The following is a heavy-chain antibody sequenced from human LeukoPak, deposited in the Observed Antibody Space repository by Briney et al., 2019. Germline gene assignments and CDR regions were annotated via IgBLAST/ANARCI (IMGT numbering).Heavy chain of an antibody. J-gene: IGHJ4*02. Sequence: NPSETLSLTGTVSGGSISSSSYYWDWIRQPPGKGLEWIGSIYYSGSTYYNPSLKSRVTISVDTSKNQFSLKLSSVTAADTAVYYCARDRGSHDYWGQGTLVTVSS. CDR3: ARDRGSHDY. CDR2: IYYSGST. CDR1: GGSISSSSYY. V-gene: IGHV4-39*07. D-gene: IGHD2-15*01.